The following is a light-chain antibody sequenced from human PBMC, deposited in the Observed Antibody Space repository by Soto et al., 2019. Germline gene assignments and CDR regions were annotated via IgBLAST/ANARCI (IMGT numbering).Light chain of an antibody. J-gene: IGLJ1*01. CDR2: GNS. V-gene: IGLV1-40*01. Sequence: QSVLTQPPSVSGAPGQRVTISVTGSSSNIGAGYDVHWYQQLPGTAPKLLIYGNSNRPSGVPDRFTGSKSGTSASLAITGRQAEYLGDYYCQSFDSSLSYVFGPGTTVTVL. CDR1: SSNIGAGYD. CDR3: QSFDSSLSYV.